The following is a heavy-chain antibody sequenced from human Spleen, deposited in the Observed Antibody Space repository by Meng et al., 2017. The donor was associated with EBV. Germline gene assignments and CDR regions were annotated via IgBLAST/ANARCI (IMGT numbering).Heavy chain of an antibody. CDR1: GDSISSSSYY. D-gene: IGHD2/OR15-2a*01. CDR2: IYYSGST. CDR3: TRGNSPGYDY. V-gene: IGHV4-39*07. J-gene: IGHJ4*01. Sequence: LPRQESGPGLVKPSETLSLPCTVSGDSISSSSYYWDWIRQPPGKGLEWIGSIYYSGSTYYNPSLKSRITISVDTAKNQFSLKLSSVTAADTAVYYCTRGNSPGYDYWGHGTLVTVSS.